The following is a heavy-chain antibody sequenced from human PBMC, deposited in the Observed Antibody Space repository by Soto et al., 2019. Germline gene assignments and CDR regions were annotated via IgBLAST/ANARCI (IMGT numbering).Heavy chain of an antibody. J-gene: IGHJ6*02. Sequence: GASVKVSCKASGYTFTSYYMHWARQAPGQGLEWMGIINPSGGSTSYAQKFQGRVTMTRDTSTSTVYMELSSLRSEDTAVYYCARAQGGSGTRTPKYYYYYGMDVWGQGTTVTVSS. CDR2: INPSGGST. CDR3: ARAQGGSGTRTPKYYYYYGMDV. CDR1: GYTFTSYY. D-gene: IGHD3-10*01. V-gene: IGHV1-46*01.